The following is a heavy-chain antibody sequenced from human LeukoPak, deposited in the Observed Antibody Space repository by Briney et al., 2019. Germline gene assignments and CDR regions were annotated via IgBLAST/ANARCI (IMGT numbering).Heavy chain of an antibody. CDR1: GFPFSSYE. CDR2: ISRSGKNI. J-gene: IGHJ4*02. V-gene: IGHV3-48*03. CDR3: GRDPVDY. Sequence: PGGPLRLSCAASGFPFSSYEMNWVRQAPGKGLEWVSYISRSGKNIYYADSVKGRFTISRDNARNALFLQMNSLRVEDTAVYYCGRDPVDYWGQGTLVTVSS.